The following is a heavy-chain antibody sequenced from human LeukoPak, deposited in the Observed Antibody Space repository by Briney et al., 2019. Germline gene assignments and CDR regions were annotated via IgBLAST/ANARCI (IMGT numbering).Heavy chain of an antibody. Sequence: GSLRLSCAASGFTFSSYSMNWVRQAPGKGLEWVSAISGRGGSTYYADSVKGRFTISRDNSKNTLYLQMNSLRAEDTTVYYCAKVSVAAALGYWGQGTLVTVSS. V-gene: IGHV3-23*01. CDR3: AKVSVAAALGY. CDR2: ISGRGGST. D-gene: IGHD2-2*01. J-gene: IGHJ4*02. CDR1: GFTFSSYS.